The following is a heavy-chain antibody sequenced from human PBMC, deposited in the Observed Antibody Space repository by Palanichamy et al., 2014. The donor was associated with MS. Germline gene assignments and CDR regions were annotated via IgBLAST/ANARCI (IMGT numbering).Heavy chain of an antibody. CDR3: AKRCSSTSCKGYYFDY. CDR1: GFTFSNYV. J-gene: IGHJ4*02. D-gene: IGHD2-2*01. V-gene: IGHV3-23*01. Sequence: VQLLESWGTALAHAGGSLRLSCAASGFTFSNYVMSWVRQAPGKGLEWVSTSGSGGNTYYADSVKGRFTISRDNSKNMLYLQMNSLRAEDTAVYYCAKRCSSTSCKGYYFDYWGQGTLVTVSS. CDR2: SGSGGNT.